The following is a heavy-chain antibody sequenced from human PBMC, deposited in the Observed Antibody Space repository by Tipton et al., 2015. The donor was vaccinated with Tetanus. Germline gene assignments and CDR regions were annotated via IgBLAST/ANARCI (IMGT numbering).Heavy chain of an antibody. CDR2: INGRSEYI. CDR3: ARGYCNTCDCYSEPFDY. CDR1: GFTFSRYS. Sequence: SLRLSCITSGFTFSRYSFNWVRQAPGKGLEWVASINGRSEYIKYSDSVRGRLTISRDNARNSVFLLMDSLRPEDTAVYFCARGYCNTCDCYSEPFDYWGQGTLVTVSS. J-gene: IGHJ4*02. V-gene: IGHV3-21*01. D-gene: IGHD2-21*02.